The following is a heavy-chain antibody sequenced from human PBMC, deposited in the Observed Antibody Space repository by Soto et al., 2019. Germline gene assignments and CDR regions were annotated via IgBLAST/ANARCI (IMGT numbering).Heavy chain of an antibody. D-gene: IGHD2-15*01. CDR2: IYYSGST. CDR1: GGSISSGGYY. Sequence: SETLSLTCTVSGGSISSGGYYWSWIRQHPGKGLEWIGYIYYSGSTYYNPSLKSRVTISVDTSKNQFSLKLSSVTAADTAVYYCARDFTGGGGRAKYYYYMDVWGKGTTVTVSS. CDR3: ARDFTGGGGRAKYYYYMDV. V-gene: IGHV4-31*03. J-gene: IGHJ6*03.